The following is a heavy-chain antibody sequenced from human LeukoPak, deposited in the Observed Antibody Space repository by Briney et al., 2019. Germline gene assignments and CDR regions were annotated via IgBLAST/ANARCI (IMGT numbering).Heavy chain of an antibody. J-gene: IGHJ5*02. CDR3: AREEDSSSWYH. CDR1: GYSFTSYW. V-gene: IGHV1-69*01. CDR2: IIPIFGTA. D-gene: IGHD6-13*01. Sequence: KISCKGSGYSFTSYWIGWVRQMPGKGLEWMGIIPIFGTANYAQKFQGRVTITADESTSTAYMELSSLRSEDTAVYYCAREEDSSSWYHWGQGTLVTVSS.